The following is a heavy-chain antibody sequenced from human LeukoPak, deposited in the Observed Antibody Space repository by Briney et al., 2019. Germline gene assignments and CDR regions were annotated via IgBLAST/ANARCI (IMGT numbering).Heavy chain of an antibody. CDR1: GFTFSHYY. Sequence: GGPLRLSCVTSGFTFSHYYMTWIRQAPGKGLEWVSYISGTGNKRYYAASVKGRFTISRDNAQNSLYLQMNSLRAEDTAIYYCARDKSESEYFFDHWGQGSLVAVSS. V-gene: IGHV3-11*01. CDR3: ARDKSESEYFFDH. CDR2: ISGTGNKR. D-gene: IGHD3-3*01. J-gene: IGHJ4*02.